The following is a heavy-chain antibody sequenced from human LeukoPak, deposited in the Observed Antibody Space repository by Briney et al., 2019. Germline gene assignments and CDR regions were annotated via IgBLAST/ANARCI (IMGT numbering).Heavy chain of an antibody. J-gene: IGHJ4*02. CDR3: ARGYCSGGSCYYDY. V-gene: IGHV4-61*01. Sequence: SETLSLICTVSGGSVSSGSYYWSWIRQPPGKGLEWIAYIYYSGSTNYNPSLKSRVTISVDTSENQFSLKLSSVTAADTAVYYCARGYCSGGSCYYDYWGQGTLVTVSS. CDR2: IYYSGST. D-gene: IGHD2-15*01. CDR1: GGSVSSGSYY.